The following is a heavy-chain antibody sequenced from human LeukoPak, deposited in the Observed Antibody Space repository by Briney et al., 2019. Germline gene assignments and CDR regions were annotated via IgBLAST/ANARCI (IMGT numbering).Heavy chain of an antibody. J-gene: IGHJ6*03. V-gene: IGHV4-4*09. D-gene: IGHD5-18*01. CDR3: ARVLGYSYGPPYLDV. Sequence: PSETLSLTRTVSGGSISSYYWSWIRQPPGKGLEWIGYIYTSGSTNYNPSLKSRVTISVDTSKNQFSLKLSSVTAADTAVYYCARVLGYSYGPPYLDVWGKGTTVTVSS. CDR1: GGSISSYY. CDR2: IYTSGST.